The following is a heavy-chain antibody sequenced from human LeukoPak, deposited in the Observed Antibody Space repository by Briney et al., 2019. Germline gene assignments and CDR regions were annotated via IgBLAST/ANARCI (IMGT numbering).Heavy chain of an antibody. CDR2: INPSGGST. CDR3: ARDSTPTYYSGTYYFEY. J-gene: IGHJ4*02. CDR1: GYTFTGYG. Sequence: ASVKVSCKASGYTFTGYGISWVRQAPGQGLEWMGIINPSGGSTTYAQKFQGRVTMTRDTSTSTVYMELSSLRSEDTAVYYCARDSTPTYYSGTYYFEYWGQGTLVTVSS. V-gene: IGHV1-46*01. D-gene: IGHD1-26*01.